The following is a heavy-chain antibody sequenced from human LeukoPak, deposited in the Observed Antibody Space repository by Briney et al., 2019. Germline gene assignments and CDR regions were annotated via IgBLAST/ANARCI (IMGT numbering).Heavy chain of an antibody. Sequence: SETLSLTCNVSGGSISRFSWSWMRQSAGKGRVWIGRIYTSGTTNYNPSLKSRVSMSLDTSKSEFSVRLNSVTAADTAVYYCATEGAVPGIDHWGQGIQVTVSS. V-gene: IGHV4-4*07. CDR1: GGSISRFS. D-gene: IGHD6-19*01. CDR2: IYTSGTT. CDR3: ATEGAVPGIDH. J-gene: IGHJ4*02.